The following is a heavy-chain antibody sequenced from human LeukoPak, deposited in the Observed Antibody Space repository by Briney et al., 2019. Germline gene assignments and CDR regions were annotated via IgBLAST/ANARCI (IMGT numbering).Heavy chain of an antibody. J-gene: IGHJ4*02. D-gene: IGHD3-10*01. Sequence: PSETLSLTCTVSGGSISSSSYYWGWIRQPPGKGLEWIGSIYYSGSTNYNPSLKSRVTISVDTSKNQFSLNLNSVTAADTAVYYCAGDGSGSPERNWGQGTLVTVSS. CDR3: AGDGSGSPERN. V-gene: IGHV4-39*07. CDR1: GGSISSSSYY. CDR2: IYYSGST.